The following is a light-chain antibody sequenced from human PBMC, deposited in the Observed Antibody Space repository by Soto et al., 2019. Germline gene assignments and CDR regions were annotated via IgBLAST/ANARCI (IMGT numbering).Light chain of an antibody. Sequence: QSALTQPASVSGSPGQSITISCTGTSSDVGGYNYVSWYQQHPGIAPKLLIYGVTNRPSGVSTRFSGSKSGNTASLTISGLQAEGEADYHRSSYTSCSTLLYLFGTGTKLTVL. V-gene: IGLV2-14*01. CDR1: SSDVGGYNY. J-gene: IGLJ1*01. CDR2: GVT. CDR3: SSYTSCSTLLYL.